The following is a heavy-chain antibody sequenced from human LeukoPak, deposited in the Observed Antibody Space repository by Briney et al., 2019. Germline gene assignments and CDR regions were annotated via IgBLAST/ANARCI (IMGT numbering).Heavy chain of an antibody. D-gene: IGHD6-19*01. CDR3: AIFNSGWNQDPYYFDY. J-gene: IGHJ4*02. V-gene: IGHV3-7*01. CDR2: IKQDGSEK. CDR1: GFTFSSYW. Sequence: GGSLRLSCAASGFTFSSYWMSWVRQAPGKGLEWVANIKQDGSEKYYVDSVKGRFTISRDNSKNTLYLQMNSLRAEDTAVYYCAIFNSGWNQDPYYFDYWGQGTLVTVSS.